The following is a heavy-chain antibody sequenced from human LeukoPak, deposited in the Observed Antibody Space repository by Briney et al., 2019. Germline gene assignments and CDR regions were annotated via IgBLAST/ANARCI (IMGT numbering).Heavy chain of an antibody. J-gene: IGHJ4*02. CDR3: AKFGGVSVY. CDR2: ISGAGGST. Sequence: GGSLRLSCAASGFTFDDYAMHSVRQAPGKGLEWVSLISGAGGSTYYADSVKGRFTISRDNSKNSLYLQINSLRTEDTAVYYCAKFGGVSVYWGQGTLVTVSS. V-gene: IGHV3-43*02. CDR1: GFTFDDYA. D-gene: IGHD3-16*01.